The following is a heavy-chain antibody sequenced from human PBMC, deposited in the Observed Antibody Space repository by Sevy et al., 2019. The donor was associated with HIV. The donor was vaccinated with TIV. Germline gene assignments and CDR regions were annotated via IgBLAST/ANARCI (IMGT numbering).Heavy chain of an antibody. CDR2: IRQDGSEK. CDR1: GFTFSSYW. V-gene: IGHV3-7*01. Sequence: GGSLRLSCAASGFTFSSYWMTWVRQAPGKGLEWVANIRQDGSEKFYVDSVKGRFTISRDNAKNSLYLQMNSLRAEDTAMYYCASYYDGSGYRDAFDIWGQGTMVTVSS. CDR3: ASYYDGSGYRDAFDI. D-gene: IGHD3-22*01. J-gene: IGHJ3*02.